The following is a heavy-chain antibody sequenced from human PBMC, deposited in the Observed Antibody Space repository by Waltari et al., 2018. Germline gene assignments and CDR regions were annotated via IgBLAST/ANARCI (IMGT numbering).Heavy chain of an antibody. CDR2: IRGNRGVI. V-gene: IGHV3-20*03. CDR3: ARVVYDSEINTVNWFDP. CDR1: GFNFSNYA. J-gene: IGHJ5*02. D-gene: IGHD3-22*01. Sequence: EVQLVESGGGLVQPGGSLKLSFAASGFNFSNYAMIWVGQPAGKGLEWLSFIRGNRGVIHYAYSVKGRFTISRDNAKNVVYLQMQSLRDEDTAVYFCARVVYDSEINTVNWFDPWGQGTQVTVSS.